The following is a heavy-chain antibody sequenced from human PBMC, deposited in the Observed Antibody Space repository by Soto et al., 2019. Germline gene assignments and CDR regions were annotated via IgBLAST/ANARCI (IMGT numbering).Heavy chain of an antibody. J-gene: IGHJ2*01. CDR3: ARCYCSVGSCYSCWHFDL. CDR1: GYTFTNYG. Sequence: QVQLVQSGSEVKKPGASVKVSCKASGYTFTNYGMSWVRQAPGQGLEWMGWISAYNGNTNHAQNFQGRVTMTTETCTNTAYMELMSLRSDDTAVYYCARCYCSVGSCYSCWHFDLWGCGAMVTVSS. V-gene: IGHV1-18*01. D-gene: IGHD2-15*01. CDR2: ISAYNGNT.